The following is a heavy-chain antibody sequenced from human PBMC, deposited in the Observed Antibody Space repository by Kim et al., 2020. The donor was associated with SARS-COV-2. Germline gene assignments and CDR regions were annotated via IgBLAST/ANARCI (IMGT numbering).Heavy chain of an antibody. CDR3: ARHERGYYYGSGSYNWYFDL. D-gene: IGHD3-10*01. Sequence: SGPTLVNPTQTLTLTCTFSGFSLSTSGVGVGWIRQPPGKALEWLALIYWDDDKRYSPSLKSRLTITKDTSKNQVVLTMTNMDPVDTATYYCARHERGYYYGSGSYNWYFDLWGRGTLVTVSS. CDR2: IYWDDDK. J-gene: IGHJ2*01. CDR1: GFSLSTSGVG. V-gene: IGHV2-5*02.